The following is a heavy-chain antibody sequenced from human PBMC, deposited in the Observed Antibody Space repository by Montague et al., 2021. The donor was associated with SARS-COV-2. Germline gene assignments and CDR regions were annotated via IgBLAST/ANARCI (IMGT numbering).Heavy chain of an antibody. Sequence: SETLSLTCTVSVGSISSNNCYWGWIRQPPGKGLEWIGYIFNSGSTNYNPSLKSRVTISVDTSKNQLSLRLRSVTAADTAVYYCVRVGVSNWYSFFDYWGQGTLVTVSS. V-gene: IGHV4-61*05. CDR2: IFNSGST. J-gene: IGHJ4*02. CDR3: VRVGVSNWYSFFDY. D-gene: IGHD6-13*01. CDR1: VGSISSNNCY.